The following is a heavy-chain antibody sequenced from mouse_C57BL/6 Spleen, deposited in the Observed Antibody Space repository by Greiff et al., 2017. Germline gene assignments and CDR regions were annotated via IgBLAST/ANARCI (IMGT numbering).Heavy chain of an antibody. CDR2: ISSGSSTI. CDR1: GFTFSDYG. Sequence: DVHLVESGGGLVKPGGSLKLSCAASGFTFSDYGMHWVRQAPEKGLEWVAYISSGSSTIYYADTVKGRFTISRDNAKNTLFLQMTSLRSEDTAMYYCARLDGYYDYYAMDYWGQGTSVTVSS. D-gene: IGHD2-3*01. J-gene: IGHJ4*01. CDR3: ARLDGYYDYYAMDY. V-gene: IGHV5-17*01.